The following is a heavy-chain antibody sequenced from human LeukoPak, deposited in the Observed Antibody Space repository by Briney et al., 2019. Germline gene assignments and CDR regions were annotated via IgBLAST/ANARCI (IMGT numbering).Heavy chain of an antibody. V-gene: IGHV3-30-3*01. J-gene: IGHJ4*02. CDR3: ARDGSNGVYDY. CDR2: ISYDESNK. Sequence: GGSLRLSCAASRFTFSSYAMHWVRQAPGKGLEWVAVISYDESNKYYADSVKGRFTISRDNSKNTLYLQMNSLRAEDTAVYYCARDGSNGVYDYWGQGTLVTVSS. D-gene: IGHD2-8*01. CDR1: RFTFSSYA.